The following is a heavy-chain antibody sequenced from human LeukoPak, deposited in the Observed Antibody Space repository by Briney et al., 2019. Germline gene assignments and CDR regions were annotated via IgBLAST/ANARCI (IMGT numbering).Heavy chain of an antibody. Sequence: GGSLRLSCAASGFTLSSYWMHWVRQAPGKGLVWVSRINSDGSSTTYADTVKGRFTISRDNAKNTLYLQMNSLRAEDTGVYYCARIASHSSSWYDGGYWGQGTLVTVSS. D-gene: IGHD6-13*01. CDR1: GFTLSSYW. V-gene: IGHV3-74*01. J-gene: IGHJ4*02. CDR3: ARIASHSSSWYDGGY. CDR2: INSDGSST.